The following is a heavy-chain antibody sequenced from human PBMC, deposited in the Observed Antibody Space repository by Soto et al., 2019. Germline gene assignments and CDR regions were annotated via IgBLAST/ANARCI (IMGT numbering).Heavy chain of an antibody. J-gene: IGHJ6*02. CDR3: ARDRARWNGGVYYYGMDV. Sequence: SETLSLTCAVYGGSFSGYYWSWIRQPPGKGLEWIGEINHSGSTNYNPSLKSRVTISVDTSKNQFSLKLSSVTAADTAVYYCARDRARWNGGVYYYGMDVWGQGTTVTVSS. CDR2: INHSGST. CDR1: GGSFSGYY. D-gene: IGHD1-1*01. V-gene: IGHV4-34*01.